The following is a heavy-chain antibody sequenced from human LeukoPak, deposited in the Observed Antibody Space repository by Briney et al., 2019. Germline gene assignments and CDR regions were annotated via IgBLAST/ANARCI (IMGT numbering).Heavy chain of an antibody. J-gene: IGHJ3*02. V-gene: IGHV3-23*01. CDR1: GFTFSSYA. D-gene: IGHD3-22*01. CDR2: ISGSGGST. CDR3: AKDSVYYYDSSAPDNAFDI. Sequence: GGSLRLSCAASGFTFSSYAMSWVRQAPGKGLEWVSAISGSGGSTYYADSVKGRFTISRDNSKNTLYLQMNSLRAEDTAVYYCAKDSVYYYDSSAPDNAFDIWGQGTMVTVSS.